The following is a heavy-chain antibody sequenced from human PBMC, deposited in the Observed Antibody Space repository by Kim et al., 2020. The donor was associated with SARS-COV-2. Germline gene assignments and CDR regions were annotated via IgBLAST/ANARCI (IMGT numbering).Heavy chain of an antibody. CDR1: GFTFSSYG. Sequence: GGSLRLSCAASGFTFSSYGMHWVRQAPGKGLEWVAVIWYDGSNKYYADSVKGRFTISRDNSKNTLYLQMNSLRAEDTAVYYCARDGDYYDSSGYYRHFDYWGQGTLVTVSS. CDR3: ARDGDYYDSSGYYRHFDY. J-gene: IGHJ4*02. CDR2: IWYDGSNK. D-gene: IGHD3-22*01. V-gene: IGHV3-33*01.